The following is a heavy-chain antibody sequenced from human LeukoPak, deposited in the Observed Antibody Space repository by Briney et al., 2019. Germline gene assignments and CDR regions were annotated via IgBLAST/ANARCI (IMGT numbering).Heavy chain of an antibody. CDR1: GFTFSSYW. CDR2: IKQDGSEK. Sequence: GGSLRLSCAASGFTFSSYWMSWVRQDPGKGLEWVANIKQDGSEKYYVDSVKGRFTISRDNARNSLYLQMNSLRAEDTAIYYCAGRGCTNGLCHFDYWGQGTLVTVSS. D-gene: IGHD2-8*01. J-gene: IGHJ4*02. CDR3: AGRGCTNGLCHFDY. V-gene: IGHV3-7*05.